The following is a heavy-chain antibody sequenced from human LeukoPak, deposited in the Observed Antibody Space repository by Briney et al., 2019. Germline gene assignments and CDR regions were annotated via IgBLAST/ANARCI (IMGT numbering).Heavy chain of an antibody. J-gene: IGHJ6*03. Sequence: GGSLRLSCAVSGFTFSSYAMSWVRQAPGKGLEWVSAISGTGANTFYADSVKGRFTISRDNSKNTLYLQMNSLRAEDTAVYYCARDSYYYDSSRGPYYYYYMDVWGKGTTVTVSS. V-gene: IGHV3-23*01. CDR1: GFTFSSYA. D-gene: IGHD3-22*01. CDR2: ISGTGANT. CDR3: ARDSYYYDSSRGPYYYYYMDV.